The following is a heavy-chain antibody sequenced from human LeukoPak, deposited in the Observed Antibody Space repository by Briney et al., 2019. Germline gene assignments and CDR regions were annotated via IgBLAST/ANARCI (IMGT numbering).Heavy chain of an antibody. D-gene: IGHD2-21*02. Sequence: SETLSLTCTVSGGSISSYYWSWIRQPPGKGLEWIGYIYYSGSTNYNPSLKSRVTISVDTSKNQFSLKLTSVTAADTAMYYCTRRSVVTAIHGGWFDPWGQGTLVTVSS. CDR1: GGSISSYY. J-gene: IGHJ5*02. V-gene: IGHV4-59*08. CDR3: TRRSVVTAIHGGWFDP. CDR2: IYYSGST.